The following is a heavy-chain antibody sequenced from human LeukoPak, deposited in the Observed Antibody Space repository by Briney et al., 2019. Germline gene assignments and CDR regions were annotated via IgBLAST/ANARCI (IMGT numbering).Heavy chain of an antibody. Sequence: ASVKVSCTASGGTFSSYAISWVRQAPGQGLEWMGRIIPILGIANYAQKFQGRVTITADKSTSTAYMELSSLRSEDTAVYYCARDAGSGAAAGPIDYWGQGTLVTVSS. V-gene: IGHV1-69*04. CDR3: ARDAGSGAAAGPIDY. D-gene: IGHD6-13*01. CDR1: GGTFSSYA. CDR2: IIPILGIA. J-gene: IGHJ4*02.